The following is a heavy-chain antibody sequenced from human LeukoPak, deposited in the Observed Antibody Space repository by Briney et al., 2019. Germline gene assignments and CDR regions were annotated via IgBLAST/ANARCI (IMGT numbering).Heavy chain of an antibody. CDR1: GGSFSGYY. CDR2: INHSGST. J-gene: IGHJ4*02. CDR3: ARQSPYSSGWYGY. Sequence: SETLSLTCAVYGGSFSGYYWSWIRQPPGKGLEWIGEINHSGSTNYNPSLKSRVTISVDTSKNQFSLKLSSVTAADTAVYYCARQSPYSSGWYGYWGQGTLVTVSS. V-gene: IGHV4-34*01. D-gene: IGHD6-19*01.